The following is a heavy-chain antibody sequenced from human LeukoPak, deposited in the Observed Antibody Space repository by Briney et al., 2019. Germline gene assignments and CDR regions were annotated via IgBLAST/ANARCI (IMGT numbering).Heavy chain of an antibody. CDR3: ARGRGGSYSAIDY. D-gene: IGHD2-15*01. Sequence: GGSLRFSCSASAFTFSSYSLNWVRQTQGHGRKWVSCMRSFSITNYYADSVKGGFTSSRDNAEKSLYLQMNSLRAEDTAVYYCARGRGGSYSAIDYWGQGTLVTVSS. CDR2: MRSFSITN. J-gene: IGHJ4*02. CDR1: AFTFSSYS. V-gene: IGHV3-48*04.